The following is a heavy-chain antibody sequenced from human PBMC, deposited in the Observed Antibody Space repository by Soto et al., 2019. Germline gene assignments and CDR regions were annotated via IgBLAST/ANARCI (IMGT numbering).Heavy chain of an antibody. J-gene: IGHJ6*02. Sequence: GGSLRLSCAASGFTFSSYAMHWVRQAPGKGLEWVAVISYDGSNKYYADSVKSRFTISRDNSKNTLYLQMNSLRAEDTTVYYCARLSYYYGMDVWGQGTTVTVSS. CDR2: ISYDGSNK. CDR3: ARLSYYYGMDV. V-gene: IGHV3-30-3*01. CDR1: GFTFSSYA.